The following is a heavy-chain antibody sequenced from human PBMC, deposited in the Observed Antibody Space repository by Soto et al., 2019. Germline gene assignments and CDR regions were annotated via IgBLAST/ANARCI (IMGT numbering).Heavy chain of an antibody. CDR3: AGDRSNSPDYFDY. CDR1: GGSISSDDYY. V-gene: IGHV4-30-4*01. Sequence: TLSLTCIVSGGSISSDDYYLSLIRQPPGKGLEWVGHIYYTGRTSYNPSLKSRLTISVDTSKNQFSLKLRSVNAADTAVYFCAGDRSNSPDYFDYRG. CDR2: IYYTGRT. D-gene: IGHD6-6*01. J-gene: IGHJ4*01.